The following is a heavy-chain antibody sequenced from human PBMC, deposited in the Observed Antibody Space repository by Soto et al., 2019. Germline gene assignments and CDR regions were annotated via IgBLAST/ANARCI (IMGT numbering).Heavy chain of an antibody. J-gene: IGHJ4*02. CDR2: IKPDGSDK. CDR1: GFTFGNYW. V-gene: IGHV3-7*01. D-gene: IGHD5-18*01. CDR3: ARDRGYTYGFDF. Sequence: GGSLRLSCTGSGFTFGNYWMSWVRQAPGKGLEWVANIKPDGSDKYYEESVKGRFTISRDNAKNSLYLQMNSLGDEDTAVYYCARDRGYTYGFDFWGQGALVTVSS.